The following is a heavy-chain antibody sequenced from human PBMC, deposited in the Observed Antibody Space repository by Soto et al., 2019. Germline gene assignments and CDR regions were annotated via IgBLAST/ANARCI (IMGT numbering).Heavy chain of an antibody. J-gene: IGHJ5*01. D-gene: IGHD6-13*01. CDR3: ARGVGSSWFDS. CDR1: GYTFTSYG. CDR2: INAGNGNT. Sequence: ASVKVSCKASGYTFTSYGVNWVRQAPGQRLEWMGWINAGNGNTKYSQKFQGRVTMTRDTSISTAYMELSRPTSDDTAVYFCARGVGSSWFDSWGQGTPVTVSS. V-gene: IGHV1-3*01.